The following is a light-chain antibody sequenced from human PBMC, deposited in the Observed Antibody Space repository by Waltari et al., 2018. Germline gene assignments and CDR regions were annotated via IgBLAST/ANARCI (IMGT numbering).Light chain of an antibody. CDR1: QSVRTN. J-gene: IGKJ3*01. CDR2: GAS. V-gene: IGKV3-15*01. CDR3: HEYEYWPPGT. Sequence: EIMMTQSPAPLSVYPGDRATLSCRASQSVRTNLAWFQQKPGQPPRLLISGASTRATGIPARFSGSGSGTEFTLTITGLQSEDFAVYYCHEYEYWPPGTFGPGTKVEIK.